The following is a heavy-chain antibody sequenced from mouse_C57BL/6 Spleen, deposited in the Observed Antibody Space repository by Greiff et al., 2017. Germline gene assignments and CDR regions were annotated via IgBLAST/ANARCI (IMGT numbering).Heavy chain of an antibody. CDR3: ARDYCGSSYYFDY. CDR2: INPNNGGT. Sequence: VQLQQPGPELVKPGASVKISCKASGYTFTDYYMHWVKQSHGKGLEWIGDINPNNGGTNYNQKFKGKATLTVDKSSTTAYMELRSLTSEDSAVYYCARDYCGSSYYFDYWGQGTTLTVSS. J-gene: IGHJ2*01. V-gene: IGHV1-26*01. D-gene: IGHD1-1*01. CDR1: GYTFTDYY.